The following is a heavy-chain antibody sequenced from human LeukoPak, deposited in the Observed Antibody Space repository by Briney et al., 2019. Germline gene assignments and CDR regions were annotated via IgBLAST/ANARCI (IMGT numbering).Heavy chain of an antibody. V-gene: IGHV3-23*01. Sequence: PGGSLRLSCAASGFTFSSYGMSWVRQAPGKGLEWVSAISGSGGSTYYADSVKGRFTISRDNSKNTLYLQMNSLRAEDTAVYYCAKVLRYFDWLLHDYFDYWGQGALVTVSS. CDR2: ISGSGGST. D-gene: IGHD3-9*01. J-gene: IGHJ4*02. CDR1: GFTFSSYG. CDR3: AKVLRYFDWLLHDYFDY.